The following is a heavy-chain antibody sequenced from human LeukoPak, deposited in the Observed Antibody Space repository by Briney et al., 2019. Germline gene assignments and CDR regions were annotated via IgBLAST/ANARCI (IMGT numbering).Heavy chain of an antibody. V-gene: IGHV3-33*01. CDR1: GFTFSSNG. J-gene: IGHJ4*02. Sequence: GGSLRLSCAASGFTFSSNGMHWVRQAPGKGLEWVAVIWYDGSNKDYADSVKGRFTISRDNSKNTLYPQMNSLRAEDTAVYYCARDSPNYYDSSGHYYAFDYWGQGTLVTVSS. CDR2: IWYDGSNK. CDR3: ARDSPNYYDSSGHYYAFDY. D-gene: IGHD3-22*01.